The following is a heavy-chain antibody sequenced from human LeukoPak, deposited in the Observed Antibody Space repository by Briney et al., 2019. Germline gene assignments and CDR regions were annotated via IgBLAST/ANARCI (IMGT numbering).Heavy chain of an antibody. J-gene: IGHJ5*02. CDR3: ATRKYYCDTSPSGWFDP. V-gene: IGHV3-7*01. CDR2: INQDGSEM. D-gene: IGHD3-22*01. CDR1: GFTFSNYW. Sequence: GGSLRLSCAASGFTFSNYWMTWVRRAPGKGLEWVATINQDGSEMSYVDSAKGRFTISRDNAKNSLYLQMNSLRAEDTAVYYCATRKYYCDTSPSGWFDPWGQGTLVTVSS.